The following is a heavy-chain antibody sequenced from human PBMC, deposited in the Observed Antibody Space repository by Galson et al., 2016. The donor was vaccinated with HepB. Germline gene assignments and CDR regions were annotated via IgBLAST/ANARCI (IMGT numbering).Heavy chain of an antibody. V-gene: IGHV3-30*03. J-gene: IGHJ4*02. CDR3: ARDLS. Sequence: SLRLSCAASGFTLSNYWMDWVRQAPGKGLEWVALISYDGSNKYYADSVKGRFTISRDNSKNTLSLQMNSLRTDDTAVYYCARDLSWGQGTLVIVSS. CDR1: GFTLSNYW. CDR2: ISYDGSNK. D-gene: IGHD2/OR15-2a*01.